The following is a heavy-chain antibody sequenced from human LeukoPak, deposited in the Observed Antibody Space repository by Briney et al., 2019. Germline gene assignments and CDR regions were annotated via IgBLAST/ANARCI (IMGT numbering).Heavy chain of an antibody. V-gene: IGHV4-59*01. CDR1: GGSMSDYK. Sequence: SETLSLACTVTGGSMSDYKWSWIRQSPGKGLEWIGYIYHSGTTNYNPSLKSRVAISIDTSKNQFSLNLSSVTPADTAVYYCARFWSAFDYWGQGALATVSS. CDR2: IYHSGTT. CDR3: ARFWSAFDY. J-gene: IGHJ4*02. D-gene: IGHD3-3*01.